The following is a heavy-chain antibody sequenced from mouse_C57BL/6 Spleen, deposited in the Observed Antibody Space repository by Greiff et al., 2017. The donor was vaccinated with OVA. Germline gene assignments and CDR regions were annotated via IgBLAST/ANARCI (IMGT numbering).Heavy chain of an antibody. CDR2: IDPSDSYT. V-gene: IGHV1-69*01. CDR1: GYTFTSYW. CDR3: ARPGSSYYFDY. Sequence: VQLQQPGAELVMPGASVKLSCKASGYTFTSYWMHWVKQRPGQGLEWIGEIDPSDSYTNYNQKFKGKSTLTVDKSSSTAYMQLSSLTTEDSAVYYCARPGSSYYFDYWGQGTTLTVSS. D-gene: IGHD1-1*01. J-gene: IGHJ2*01.